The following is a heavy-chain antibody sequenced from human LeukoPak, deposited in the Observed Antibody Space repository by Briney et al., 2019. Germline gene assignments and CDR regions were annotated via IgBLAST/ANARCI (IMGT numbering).Heavy chain of an antibody. J-gene: IGHJ2*01. CDR3: ARGPPSAYCGGDCYWYFDL. V-gene: IGHV3-21*01. D-gene: IGHD2-21*02. CDR1: GFTFSIYS. CDR2: MISCSSYI. Sequence: GGSLRLSCAASGFTFSIYSMNGVPQAPGKGLEGVSYMISCSSYIYYADSVHSRFTISRDNAKISLYLQMNSLRAEATAVYYCARGPPSAYCGGDCYWYFDLWGRGTLVPVSS.